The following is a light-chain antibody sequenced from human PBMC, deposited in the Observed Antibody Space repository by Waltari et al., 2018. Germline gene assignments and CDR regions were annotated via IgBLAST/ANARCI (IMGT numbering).Light chain of an antibody. J-gene: IGLJ1*01. CDR2: DVN. CDR3: SSYRSSNTYV. Sequence: QSALTQPASVSGSPGQSITISCTGTSSDIFDSNFVSWYQQHPGKAPKLIIYDVNKRPSGVSNRFAGSKSGNTASLTVSGLQAEDEADYYCSSYRSSNTYVFGTGTKVTVL. V-gene: IGLV2-14*03. CDR1: SSDIFDSNF.